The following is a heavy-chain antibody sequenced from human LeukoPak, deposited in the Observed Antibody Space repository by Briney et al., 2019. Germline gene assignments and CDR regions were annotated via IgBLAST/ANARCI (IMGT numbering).Heavy chain of an antibody. D-gene: IGHD6-13*01. CDR3: AKFFGSYAFDI. CDR1: GFTFSSYW. V-gene: IGHV3-7*01. CDR2: IKEDGSEK. J-gene: IGHJ3*02. Sequence: GGSLRLSCAASGFTFSSYWMSWVRQAPGKGLECVATIKEDGSEKYYVDSVKGRFTISRDNAKNSLSLQMNSLRVEDTAVYFCAKFFGSYAFDIWGQGTMVTVSS.